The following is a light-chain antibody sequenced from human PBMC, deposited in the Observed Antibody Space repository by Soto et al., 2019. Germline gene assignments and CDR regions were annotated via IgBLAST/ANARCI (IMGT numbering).Light chain of an antibody. J-gene: IGKJ2*01. V-gene: IGKV3-20*01. Sequence: DIVLTQSPVTLSLSPGEGATLSCRASQSLSSSSLAWYQQKPGQAPTLLIFRASNRATGVQDRFGASESGTDCTLTISSLDPEDFAVYFCHQYGSSPYTFGQGTKLEMK. CDR1: QSLSSSS. CDR3: HQYGSSPYT. CDR2: RAS.